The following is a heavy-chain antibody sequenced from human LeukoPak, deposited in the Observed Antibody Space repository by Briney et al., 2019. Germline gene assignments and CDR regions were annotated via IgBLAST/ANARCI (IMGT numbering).Heavy chain of an antibody. D-gene: IGHD2-15*01. V-gene: IGHV3-23*01. CDR3: ARAPDDCSGGSCYSVWVY. CDR2: ISGSGGST. CDR1: GFTFSSYA. Sequence: QSGGSLRLSCAASGFTFSSYAMSWVRQAPGKGLEWVSAISGSGGSTYYADSVKGRFTISRDNSKNTLYLQMNSLRAEDTAVYYCARAPDDCSGGSCYSVWVYRGQGTLVTVSS. J-gene: IGHJ4*02.